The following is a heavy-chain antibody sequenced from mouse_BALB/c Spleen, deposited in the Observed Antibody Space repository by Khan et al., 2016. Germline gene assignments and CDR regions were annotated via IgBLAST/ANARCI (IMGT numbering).Heavy chain of an antibody. V-gene: IGHV9-4*02. CDR1: GYTFTTAG. Sequence: QIQLVQSGPELKKPGETVRISCKASGYTFTTAGMQWVQKMPGKGLKWIGWINTHSGVPKYAEDFKGRFAFSLETSASTAYLQIRNLKKEDTATYFCARTVGNYGYFDYWGKGTTLTVSS. D-gene: IGHD2-1*01. CDR3: ARTVGNYGYFDY. J-gene: IGHJ2*01. CDR2: INTHSGVP.